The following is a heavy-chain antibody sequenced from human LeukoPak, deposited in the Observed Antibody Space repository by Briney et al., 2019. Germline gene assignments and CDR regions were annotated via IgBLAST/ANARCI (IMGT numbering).Heavy chain of an antibody. CDR1: GFNFTNYN. CDR2: IHSSSGSI. V-gene: IGHV3-21*01. Sequence: GSLRLSCAASGFNFTNYNMNWVRQAPGKGLEWVSSIHSSSGSIYYADSLKGRFTISRDNAKNSLYLQMNSLRAEDTAVYYCARDLAWDAFDIRGQGETWSVSS. CDR3: ARDLAWDAFDI. J-gene: IGHJ3*02.